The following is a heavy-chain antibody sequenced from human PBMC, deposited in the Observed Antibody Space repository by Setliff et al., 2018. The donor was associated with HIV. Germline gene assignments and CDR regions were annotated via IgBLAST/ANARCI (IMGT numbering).Heavy chain of an antibody. J-gene: IGHJ3*02. D-gene: IGHD3-3*01. CDR2: IWYDGGNK. V-gene: IGHV3-33*01. CDR1: GFSFSSYG. CDR3: ARVPGGFWSGWQAFDI. Sequence: PGGSLRLSCAASGFSFSSYGMHWVRQAPGKGLEWVAVIWYDGGNKYYGDSVKGRFTISRDNSKNTLDLQMNSLRAEDTAVYYCARVPGGFWSGWQAFDIWGQGTMVTV.